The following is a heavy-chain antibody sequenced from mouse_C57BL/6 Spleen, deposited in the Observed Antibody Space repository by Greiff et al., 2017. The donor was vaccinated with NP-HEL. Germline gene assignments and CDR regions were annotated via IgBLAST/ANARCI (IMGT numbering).Heavy chain of an antibody. CDR3: ARDPSYDYDRAYFDY. V-gene: IGHV5-4*01. Sequence: EVQVVESGGGLVKPGGSLKLSCAASGFTFSSYAMSWVRQTPEKRLEWVATISDGCSYTYYPDNVKGRFTISRANAKNNLYLQMSHLKSEDTAMYYCARDPSYDYDRAYFDYWGQGTTLTVSS. CDR1: GFTFSSYA. CDR2: ISDGCSYT. J-gene: IGHJ2*01. D-gene: IGHD2-4*01.